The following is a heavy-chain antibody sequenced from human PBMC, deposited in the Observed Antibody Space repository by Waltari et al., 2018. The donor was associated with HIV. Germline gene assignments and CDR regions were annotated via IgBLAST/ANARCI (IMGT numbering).Heavy chain of an antibody. V-gene: IGHV3-73*01. CDR3: TRPGYVRNSGEDY. D-gene: IGHD3-10*02. J-gene: IGHJ4*03. CDR1: GFIFSGSA. Sequence: EVQLVESGGGLVQPGGSLKLSCTASGFIFSGSAMHWVRQASGKGLGWCGRIRSKANNYATTYVASVKGRFIISRDDSKNTAYLQMSSLETEDTAVYYCTRPGYVRNSGEDYWGQGTTVIVSS. CDR2: IRSKANNYAT.